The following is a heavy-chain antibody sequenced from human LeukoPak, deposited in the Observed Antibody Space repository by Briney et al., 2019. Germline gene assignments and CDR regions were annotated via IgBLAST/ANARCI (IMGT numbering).Heavy chain of an antibody. Sequence: ASVKVSCQASGYTFTSYGISWVRQAPGQGREWMGWISAYHGNTNYVLKLQGGVTMTTDTSTSTAYMELRSRRSDDTAVYYCARGSSSLDYWGQGTLVTVSS. CDR1: GYTFTSYG. CDR2: ISAYHGNT. CDR3: ARGSSSLDY. V-gene: IGHV1-18*01. D-gene: IGHD6-13*01. J-gene: IGHJ4*02.